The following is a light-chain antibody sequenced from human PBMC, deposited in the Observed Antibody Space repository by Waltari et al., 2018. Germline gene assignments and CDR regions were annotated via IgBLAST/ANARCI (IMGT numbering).Light chain of an antibody. J-gene: IGKJ1*01. CDR1: QSITNW. CDR3: QQYDNYWT. CDR2: SSS. V-gene: IGKV1-5*01. Sequence: DIQMTQSPSTLSASVGDRVTITCRASQSITNWFAWYQQKPGKAPKLLIYSSSNLESGVPSRFSGSGSGTEFTLTISSLQPDDFATYYCQQYDNYWTFGQGTKVEIK.